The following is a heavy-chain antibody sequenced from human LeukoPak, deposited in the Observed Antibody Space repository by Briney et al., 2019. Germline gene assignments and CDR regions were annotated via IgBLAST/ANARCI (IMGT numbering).Heavy chain of an antibody. D-gene: IGHD4-17*01. CDR3: ARINTGSTVPYGGMDV. J-gene: IGHJ6*03. V-gene: IGHV4-34*01. CDR1: DGSLSGYY. Sequence: SETLSLTCAVYDGSLSGYYWNWFRQPPGKRLEWIGEINHSGSTNYNPSLKSRVTISSDTSKNHFSLMLRSVTAADTAVYYCARINTGSTVPYGGMDVWGKGTTVTVSS. CDR2: INHSGST.